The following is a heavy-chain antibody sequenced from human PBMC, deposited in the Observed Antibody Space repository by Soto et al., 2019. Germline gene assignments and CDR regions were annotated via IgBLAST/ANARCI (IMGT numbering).Heavy chain of an antibody. J-gene: IGHJ5*02. CDR3: ARDENGDNGREFDP. CDR1: GGSISNYY. D-gene: IGHD4-17*01. CDR2: IYTSGNT. V-gene: IGHV4-4*07. Sequence: SETLSLTCTVSGGSISNYYWSWIWQPAGKGLEWIGRIYTSGNTNYNPSLKGRVTMSVDMSKNQFSLKLSSVAAADTAVYYCARDENGDNGREFDPWGQGTLVTVSS.